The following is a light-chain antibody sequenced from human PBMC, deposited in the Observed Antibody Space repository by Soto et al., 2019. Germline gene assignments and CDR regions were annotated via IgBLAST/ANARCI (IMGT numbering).Light chain of an antibody. CDR2: DAF. CDR3: QQRNIWPPVT. Sequence: EILLTQSPDTLSVSPGEITTLSFGPSQSISRTLAWYQQKSGQPPRLLIYDAFNRATGIPARFSGSGSGTDFTLTISSLEPEDSAIYYCQQRNIWPPVTFGQGTKVDIK. J-gene: IGKJ1*01. CDR1: QSISRT. V-gene: IGKV3-11*01.